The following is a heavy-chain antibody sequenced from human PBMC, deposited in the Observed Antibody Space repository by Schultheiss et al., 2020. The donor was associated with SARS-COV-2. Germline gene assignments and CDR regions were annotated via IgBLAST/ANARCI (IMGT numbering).Heavy chain of an antibody. V-gene: IGHV4-31*03. Sequence: SETLSLTCTVSGGSISSGGYYWSWIRQHPGKGLEWIGYIYYSGSTYYNPSLKSRVTISVDTSKNQFSLKLSSVTAADTAVYYCARRGERPFDYWGQGTLVTVSS. CDR2: IYYSGST. CDR3: ARRGERPFDY. D-gene: IGHD3-16*01. CDR1: GGSISSGGYY. J-gene: IGHJ4*02.